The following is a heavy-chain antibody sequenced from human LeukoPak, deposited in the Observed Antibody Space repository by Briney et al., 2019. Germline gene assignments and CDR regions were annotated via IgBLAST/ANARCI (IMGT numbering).Heavy chain of an antibody. Sequence: GGSLRLSCAASGFTFSSYGMHWVRQAPGKGLEWVAFIRYDGSNKYYADSVKGRFTISRDNSKNTLYLQMNSLRAEDTAVYYCAKDDYDYVWGSYRSYSDYWGQGTLVTVSS. CDR3: AKDDYDYVWGSYRSYSDY. D-gene: IGHD3-16*02. CDR2: IRYDGSNK. CDR1: GFTFSSYG. V-gene: IGHV3-30*02. J-gene: IGHJ4*02.